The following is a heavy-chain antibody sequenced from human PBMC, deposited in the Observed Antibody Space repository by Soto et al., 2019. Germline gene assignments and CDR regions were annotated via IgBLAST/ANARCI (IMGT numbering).Heavy chain of an antibody. D-gene: IGHD2-15*01. Sequence: PGGSLRLSCAASGFRFSDYSMNWVRRAPGKGLEWVSSISHHSTYIFYAGSLKGRFTISRDNAKNSLYLEMNTLRAEDTAIYYCVRGAPLCSGGSCHAIDHWGQGTLVTVSS. J-gene: IGHJ5*02. CDR3: VRGAPLCSGGSCHAIDH. V-gene: IGHV3-21*04. CDR2: ISHHSTYI. CDR1: GFRFSDYS.